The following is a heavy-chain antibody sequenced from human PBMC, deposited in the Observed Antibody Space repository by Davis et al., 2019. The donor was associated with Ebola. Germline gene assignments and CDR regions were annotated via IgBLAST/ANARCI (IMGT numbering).Heavy chain of an antibody. Sequence: PGGSLRLSCAASGFTFSSYSMNWVRQAPGKGLEWVSAISGSGGSTYYADSVKGRFTISRDNSKNTLYLQMNSLRAEDTALYYCAKDGDFWSGYFGYWGQGTLVTVSS. CDR3: AKDGDFWSGYFGY. CDR2: ISGSGGST. D-gene: IGHD3-3*01. V-gene: IGHV3-23*01. J-gene: IGHJ4*02. CDR1: GFTFSSYS.